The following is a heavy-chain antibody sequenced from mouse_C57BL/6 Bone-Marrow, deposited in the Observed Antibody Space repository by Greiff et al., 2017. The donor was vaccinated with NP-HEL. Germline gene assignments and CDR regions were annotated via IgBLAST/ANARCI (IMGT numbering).Heavy chain of an antibody. J-gene: IGHJ4*01. Sequence: VQLQQSGPELVKPGASVKIPCKASGYTFTDYNMDWVKQSHGKSLEWIGDINPNNGGTIYNQKFKGKATLTVDKSSSTAYMELLSLTSEDTAVYYCARLLTGTFYAMDYWGQGTSVTVSS. V-gene: IGHV1-18*01. D-gene: IGHD4-1*01. CDR3: ARLLTGTFYAMDY. CDR2: INPNNGGT. CDR1: GYTFTDYN.